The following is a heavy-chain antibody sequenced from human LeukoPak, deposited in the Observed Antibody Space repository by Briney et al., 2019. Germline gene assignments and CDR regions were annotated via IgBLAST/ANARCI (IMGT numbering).Heavy chain of an antibody. D-gene: IGHD3-22*01. CDR3: ARDTLAYDSSGYYPDY. Sequence: GGSLRLSCAASGFTFSSYSMNWVRQAPGKGLEWVSSISSSSYIYYADSVKGRFTISRDNAKNSLYLQMNSLRAEDTAVYYCARDTLAYDSSGYYPDYWGQGTLVTVSS. V-gene: IGHV3-21*01. CDR1: GFTFSSYS. J-gene: IGHJ4*02. CDR2: ISSSSYI.